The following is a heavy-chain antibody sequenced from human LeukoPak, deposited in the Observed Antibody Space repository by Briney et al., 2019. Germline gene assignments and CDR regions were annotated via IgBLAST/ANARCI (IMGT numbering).Heavy chain of an antibody. CDR1: GGTFSSYA. J-gene: IGHJ4*02. CDR3: ARGSYYYDSSGFLCDY. Sequence: SVKVSCKASGGTFSSYAISWVRQAPGQGLEWMGGIIPIFGTADYAQKFQGRVTITADESTSTAYMELSSLRSEDTAVYYCARGSYYYDSSGFLCDYWGQGTLVTVSS. D-gene: IGHD3-22*01. CDR2: IIPIFGTA. V-gene: IGHV1-69*13.